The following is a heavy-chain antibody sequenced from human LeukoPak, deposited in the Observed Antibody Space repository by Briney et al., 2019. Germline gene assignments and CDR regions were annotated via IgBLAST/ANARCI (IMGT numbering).Heavy chain of an antibody. Sequence: PGGSLRLSCAASGFTFDDYAMHWVRQAPGKGLEWVSLISGDGGSTYYADSVKGRFTISRDNSKNSLYLHMNSLRTEDTALYYCAKDMGCSSTSCLIDYWGQGTLATVSS. V-gene: IGHV3-43*02. CDR1: GFTFDDYA. CDR2: ISGDGGST. J-gene: IGHJ4*02. CDR3: AKDMGCSSTSCLIDY. D-gene: IGHD2-2*01.